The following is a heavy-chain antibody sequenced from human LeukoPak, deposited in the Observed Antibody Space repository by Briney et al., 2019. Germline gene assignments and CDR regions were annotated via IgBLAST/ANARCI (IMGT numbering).Heavy chain of an antibody. D-gene: IGHD6-13*01. Sequence: GGSLRLSCAASGFTFSSYGMHWVRQAPGKGLEWVAFIRYDGSNKHYADSVKSRFTISRENSQNTLYLQMNSLRADDTAVYYCAKDCAAAGIVWGQGTLVTVSS. CDR1: GFTFSSYG. V-gene: IGHV3-30*02. CDR2: IRYDGSNK. J-gene: IGHJ4*02. CDR3: AKDCAAAGIV.